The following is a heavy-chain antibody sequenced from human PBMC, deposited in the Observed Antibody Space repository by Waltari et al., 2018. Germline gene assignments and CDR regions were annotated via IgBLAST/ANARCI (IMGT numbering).Heavy chain of an antibody. Sequence: EVQLVESGGGLVKPGWTLRLSCAASGFTFSSYSMNWVRLAPGTGLDGVSFISSSSSYIFYADSVKGQFTISIDKAKYSLDLQMNSLRAEDTAVYYYAVDTGGSGGYGMDVWGQGTTVTVSS. CDR3: AVDTGGSGGYGMDV. CDR1: GFTFSSYS. D-gene: IGHD3-10*01. CDR2: ISSSSSYI. J-gene: IGHJ6*02. V-gene: IGHV3-21*01.